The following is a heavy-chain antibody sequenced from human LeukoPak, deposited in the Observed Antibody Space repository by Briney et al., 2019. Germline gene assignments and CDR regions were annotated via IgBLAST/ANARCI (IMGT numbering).Heavy chain of an antibody. J-gene: IGHJ4*02. D-gene: IGHD7-27*01. CDR2: IYSAGTT. CDR3: ARDQLGGLFDN. V-gene: IGHV3-66*01. CDR1: GFAVSSNY. Sequence: PGGSLRLSCVASGFAVSSNYMNWVRQAPGKGLEWVSVIYSAGTTYYADSVKGRFTISRDNSKNTLYLQMNRLRAEDTAVYYCARDQLGGLFDNWGQETLVTVSS.